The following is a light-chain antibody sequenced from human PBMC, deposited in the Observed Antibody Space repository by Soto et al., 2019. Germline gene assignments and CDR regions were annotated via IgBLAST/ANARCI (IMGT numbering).Light chain of an antibody. J-gene: IGKJ5*01. V-gene: IGKV3-20*01. Sequence: VLTQSPGSLSLSPGDSATLSCKTSQSDGSNFVAWYQHKPGQAPRLLIYDSVQRATGIPDRFSGSASGTEFTLTIKRLEPEDFAVYYCQLYGTSPPFGRGTRLEIK. CDR2: DSV. CDR1: QSDGSNF. CDR3: QLYGTSPP.